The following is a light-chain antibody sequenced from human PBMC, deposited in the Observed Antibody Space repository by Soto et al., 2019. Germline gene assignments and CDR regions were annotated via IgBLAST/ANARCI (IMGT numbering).Light chain of an antibody. V-gene: IGKV3-15*01. CDR3: QQYNKWPLFT. CDR1: QSVSSN. J-gene: IGKJ3*01. Sequence: EIVMTQSPATLSVSPGERATLSCRASQSVSSNLAWYQQRRGQAPRLLIYGASTRATGIPARFSGSGSGTEFTLTISRLQSEDFAVYYCQQYNKWPLFTFGPGNRVDMK. CDR2: GAS.